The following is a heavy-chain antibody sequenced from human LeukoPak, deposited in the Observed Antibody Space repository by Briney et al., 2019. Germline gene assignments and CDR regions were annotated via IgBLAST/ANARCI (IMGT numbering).Heavy chain of an antibody. Sequence: GGSLRLSCAASGFTFSSYDIHWVRQAPGKGLEWVANIKQDGSETYYVDSVKGRFTISRDNAKTSLYLQMNSLRAEDTAVYYCASPTIFGVVIYYWGQGTLVTVSS. V-gene: IGHV3-7*01. CDR3: ASPTIFGVVIYY. D-gene: IGHD3-3*01. CDR1: GFTFSSYD. CDR2: IKQDGSET. J-gene: IGHJ4*02.